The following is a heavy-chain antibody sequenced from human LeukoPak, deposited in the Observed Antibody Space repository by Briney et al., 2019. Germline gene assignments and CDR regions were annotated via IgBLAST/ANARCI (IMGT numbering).Heavy chain of an antibody. J-gene: IGHJ4*02. CDR1: GGSFSDYS. CDR2: INHSGST. CDR3: ARAEGVVPAAIRQILFDY. Sequence: TSETLSLTCAVYGGSFSDYSWSWIRQPPGKGLEWIGEINHSGSTNYNPSLKSRVTISVDTSKNQFSLKVSSVTAADTAVYYCARAEGVVPAAIRQILFDYWGQGTLVTVSS. D-gene: IGHD2-2*02. V-gene: IGHV4-34*01.